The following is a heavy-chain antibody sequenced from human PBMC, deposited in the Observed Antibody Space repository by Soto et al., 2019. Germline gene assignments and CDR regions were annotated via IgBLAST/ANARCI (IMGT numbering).Heavy chain of an antibody. J-gene: IGHJ6*02. Sequence: EVQLVESGGGLIQPGGSLRLSGEASGFTVSSNYMTWFRQPPGKGREWASVIYSGGSTYYADSVKGRFTISRDNSKNTLYLQMNSLRAEDTAVYYCARALEYYDFWSGSPHSSTDGMDVWGQGTTVTVSS. D-gene: IGHD3-3*01. CDR3: ARALEYYDFWSGSPHSSTDGMDV. V-gene: IGHV3-53*01. CDR2: IYSGGST. CDR1: GFTVSSNY.